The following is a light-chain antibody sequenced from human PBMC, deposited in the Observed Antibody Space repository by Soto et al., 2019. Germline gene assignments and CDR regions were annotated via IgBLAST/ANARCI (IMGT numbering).Light chain of an antibody. CDR3: ISYTSNSTYV. Sequence: QSALTQPASVSGSPGQSITISCTGTNSDIGGYDFVSWYQRLPGKAPKLMIFEVSNRPSGVSDRFSGSKSDNTASLTITGLQPADEADYYCISYTSNSTYVFGTGTKVTVL. J-gene: IGLJ1*01. V-gene: IGLV2-14*01. CDR2: EVS. CDR1: NSDIGGYDF.